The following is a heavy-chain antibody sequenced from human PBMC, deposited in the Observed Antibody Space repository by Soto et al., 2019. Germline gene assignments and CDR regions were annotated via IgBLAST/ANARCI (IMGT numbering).Heavy chain of an antibody. V-gene: IGHV1-58*01. J-gene: IGHJ6*02. CDR3: AVPGYCSSTSCYPPYYYYGMEV. D-gene: IGHD2-2*01. CDR2: IVVGSGNT. CDR1: GFTFTSSA. Sequence: ASVKVSCKASGFTFTSSAVQWVRQARGQRLEWIVWIVVGSGNTNYAQKFQERVTITRDMSTSTAYMELSSLRSEDTAVYYCAVPGYCSSTSCYPPYYYYGMEVWGQGTTVTVSS.